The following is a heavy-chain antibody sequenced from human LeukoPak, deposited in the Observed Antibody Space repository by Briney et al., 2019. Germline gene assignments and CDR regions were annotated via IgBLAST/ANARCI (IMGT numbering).Heavy chain of an antibody. CDR2: ISSSSSYI. Sequence: KAGGSLRLSCAASGFTFSSYSMNWVRQAPGKGLEWVSSISSSSSYIYYADSVKGRFTISGDNAKNSLYLQMNSLRAEDTAVYYCARDLPPWELLTEFDYWGQGTLVTVSS. CDR1: GFTFSSYS. V-gene: IGHV3-21*01. J-gene: IGHJ4*02. CDR3: ARDLPPWELLTEFDY. D-gene: IGHD1-26*01.